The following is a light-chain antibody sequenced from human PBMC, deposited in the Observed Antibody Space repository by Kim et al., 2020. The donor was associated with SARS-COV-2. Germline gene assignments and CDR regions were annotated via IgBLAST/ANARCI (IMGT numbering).Light chain of an antibody. J-gene: IGLJ3*02. V-gene: IGLV3-9*01. CDR3: QVWDSSTWV. Sequence: SYELTQPPSLSVALGQTARIPCGGNNMGRRSVHWYQQRPGQAPILVISTERLSGFTSGNTATLTISSAQVGDEADYYCQVWDSSTWVFGGGTQLTVL. CDR1: NMGRRS.